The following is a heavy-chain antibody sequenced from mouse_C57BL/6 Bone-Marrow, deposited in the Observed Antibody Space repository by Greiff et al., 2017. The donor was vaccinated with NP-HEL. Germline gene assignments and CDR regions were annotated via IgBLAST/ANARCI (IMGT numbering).Heavy chain of an antibody. V-gene: IGHV5-16*01. CDR3: AREGGLRRRTYAMDY. CDR2: INYDGSST. Sequence: EVQRVESEGGLVQPVSSMKLSCTASGFTFSDYYMAWVRQVPEKGLEWVANINYDGSSTYYLDSLKSRFIISRDNAKNILYLQMSSLKSEDTATYYCAREGGLRRRTYAMDYWGQGTSVTVSS. CDR1: GFTFSDYY. D-gene: IGHD2-4*01. J-gene: IGHJ4*01.